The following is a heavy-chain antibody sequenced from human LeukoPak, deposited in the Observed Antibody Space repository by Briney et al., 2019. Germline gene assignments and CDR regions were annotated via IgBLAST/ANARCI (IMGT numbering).Heavy chain of an antibody. J-gene: IGHJ4*02. D-gene: IGHD3-10*01. V-gene: IGHV3-53*01. CDR2: IYSGGGT. CDR3: ARAKPKNMVRGLIMRRESRYYFDY. CDR1: GFTVSSNY. Sequence: PGGSLRLSCEASGFTVSSNYMSWVRQAPGEGLEWVSVIYSGGGTYYADSVKGRFTISRDNSKSTLYIQMNSLRAEDTAVYYCARAKPKNMVRGLIMRRESRYYFDYWGRGTLVTVSS.